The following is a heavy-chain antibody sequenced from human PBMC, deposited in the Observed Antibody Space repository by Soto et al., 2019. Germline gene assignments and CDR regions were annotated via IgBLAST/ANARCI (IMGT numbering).Heavy chain of an antibody. Sequence: ASVKVSCKASGYTFTSYAMHWVRQAPGQRLEWMGWINAGNGNTKYSQKFQGRVTITRDTSASTAYMELSSLRSEDTAVYYCARDSGGRYYYGMDVWGQGTTVTVSS. J-gene: IGHJ6*02. CDR2: INAGNGNT. CDR1: GYTFTSYA. CDR3: ARDSGGRYYYGMDV. D-gene: IGHD3-16*01. V-gene: IGHV1-3*01.